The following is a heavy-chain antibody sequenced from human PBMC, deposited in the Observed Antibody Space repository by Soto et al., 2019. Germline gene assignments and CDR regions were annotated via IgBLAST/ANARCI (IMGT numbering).Heavy chain of an antibody. D-gene: IGHD1-1*01. CDR1: GYTLTELS. J-gene: IGHJ4*02. CDR3: ATGSYNWNDGGFDY. Sequence: QVQLVQSGTEVKKPGASVKVSCKVSGYTLTELSMHWVRQAPGNELEWMGGFDPEDGETIYAQKFQGRVTMTEDTSTDTAYMELSSLRSADTAVYYCATGSYNWNDGGFDYWGQGTLVTVSS. V-gene: IGHV1-24*01. CDR2: FDPEDGET.